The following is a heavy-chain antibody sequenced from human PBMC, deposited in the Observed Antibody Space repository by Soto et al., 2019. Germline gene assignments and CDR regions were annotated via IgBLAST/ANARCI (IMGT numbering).Heavy chain of an antibody. CDR2: ISYDGSNK. CDR3: ARADDPRAVTIDAFDI. Sequence: QVQLVESGGGVVQPGRSLRLSCAASGFTFSSYAMHWVRQAPGKGLEWVAVISYDGSNKYYADSVKGRFTISRDNSKNTLYLQMNSLRAEDTAVYYCARADDPRAVTIDAFDIWGQGTMVTVSS. J-gene: IGHJ3*02. V-gene: IGHV3-30-3*01. CDR1: GFTFSSYA. D-gene: IGHD4-4*01.